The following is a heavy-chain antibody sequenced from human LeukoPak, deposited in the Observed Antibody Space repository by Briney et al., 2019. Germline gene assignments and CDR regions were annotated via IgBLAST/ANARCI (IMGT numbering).Heavy chain of an antibody. Sequence: SETLSLTCTVSGGSISSYYWSWIRQPPGKGLEWIGYIYYSGSTNYNPSLKSRVTISVDTSKNQFSLKLSSVTAADTAVYYCAKVPHDCSSTSGYGGGFDPWGQGTLVTVSS. D-gene: IGHD2-2*01. CDR3: AKVPHDCSSTSGYGGGFDP. J-gene: IGHJ5*02. V-gene: IGHV4-59*08. CDR1: GGSISSYY. CDR2: IYYSGST.